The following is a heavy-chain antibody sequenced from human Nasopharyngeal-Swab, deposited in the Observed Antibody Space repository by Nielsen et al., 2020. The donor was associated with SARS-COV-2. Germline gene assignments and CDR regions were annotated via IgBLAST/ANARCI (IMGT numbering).Heavy chain of an antibody. D-gene: IGHD3-10*01. CDR3: AKEPTIGEYFDY. CDR1: GFTFSSYG. CDR2: ISYDGSNK. Sequence: GGSLRLSCAASGFTFSSYGMHWVRQAPGKGLEWVAVISYDGSNKYYADSVKGRFTISRDNSKNTLYLQMSSLRAEDTAVYYCAKEPTIGEYFDYWGQGTLVTVSS. V-gene: IGHV3-30*18. J-gene: IGHJ4*02.